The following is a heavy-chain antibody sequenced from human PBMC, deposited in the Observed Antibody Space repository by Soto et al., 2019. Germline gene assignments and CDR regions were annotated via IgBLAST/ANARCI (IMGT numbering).Heavy chain of an antibody. V-gene: IGHV3-33*01. CDR3: ARDLAHWSICFED. CDR1: GISISRHG. Sequence: QVQLVESGGGVVQPGRSLRVSWVASGISISRHGMHWVRQAPGKGLEWVAGMDYDETNKYYADSVKGRFTISRDTSKNTVYLQKNGLRVEGTAVYFWARDLAHWSICFEDRGQGTLVSVSS. D-gene: IGHD2-8*02. J-gene: IGHJ4*02. CDR2: MDYDETNK.